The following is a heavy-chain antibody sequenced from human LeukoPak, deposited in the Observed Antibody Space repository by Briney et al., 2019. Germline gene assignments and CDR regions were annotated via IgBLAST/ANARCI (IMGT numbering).Heavy chain of an antibody. D-gene: IGHD3-22*01. CDR2: MNPNSGNT. CDR1: GYTFTSYD. V-gene: IGHV1-8*01. CDR3: ARSEGALYYYDSSGYPTFDY. Sequence: ASVKVSCKASGYTFTSYDINWVRQATGQGLEWMGWMNPNSGNTGYAQKFQGRVTMTRNTSISTAYMELSSLRSEDTAVYYCARSEGALYYYDSSGYPTFDYWGQGTLVTVSS. J-gene: IGHJ4*02.